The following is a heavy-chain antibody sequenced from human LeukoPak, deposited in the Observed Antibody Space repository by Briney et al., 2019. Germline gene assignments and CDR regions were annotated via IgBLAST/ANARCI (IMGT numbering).Heavy chain of an antibody. D-gene: IGHD6-13*01. J-gene: IGHJ3*02. CDR2: IYYSGST. CDR1: GGSISSYY. CDR3: ARPSSSGPYDAFDI. Sequence: SETLSLTCTVSGGSISSYYWGWIRQPPGKGLEWIGSIYYSGSTYYNPSLKSRVTISADTSKNQFSLKLSSVTAADTAVYYCARPSSSGPYDAFDIWGQGTMVTVSS. V-gene: IGHV4-39*01.